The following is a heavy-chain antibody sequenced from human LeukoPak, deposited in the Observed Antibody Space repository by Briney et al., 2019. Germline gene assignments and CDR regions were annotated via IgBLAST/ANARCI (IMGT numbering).Heavy chain of an antibody. V-gene: IGHV3-7*01. Sequence: PGGSLRLSCAASGFTFSSYGMSWVRQAPGKGLEWVANIKQDGSEKYYVDSVKGRFTISRDNAKNSLYLQMNSLRAEDTAVYYCARGRSGSWNDWFDPWGQGTLVTVSS. CDR3: ARGRSGSWNDWFDP. J-gene: IGHJ5*02. D-gene: IGHD3-10*01. CDR2: IKQDGSEK. CDR1: GFTFSSYG.